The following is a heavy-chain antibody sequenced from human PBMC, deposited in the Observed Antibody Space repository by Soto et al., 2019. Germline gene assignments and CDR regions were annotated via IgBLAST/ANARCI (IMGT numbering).Heavy chain of an antibody. D-gene: IGHD3-10*01. CDR1: GGSISSSSYY. J-gene: IGHJ6*03. V-gene: IGHV4-39*01. CDR3: ASYMVRGVIHYYYYYMDV. CDR2: IYYSGST. Sequence: SETLSLTCTVSGGSISSSSYYWGWIRQPPGKGLEWIGSIYYSGSTYYNPPLKSRVTISVDTSKNQFSLKLSSVTAADTAVYYCASYMVRGVIHYYYYYMDVWGKGTTVTVSS.